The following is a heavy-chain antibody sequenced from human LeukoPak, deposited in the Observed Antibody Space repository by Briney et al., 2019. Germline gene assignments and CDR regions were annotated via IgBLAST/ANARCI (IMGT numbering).Heavy chain of an antibody. CDR3: AKRVPYSSSSVYFDS. V-gene: IGHV3-23*05. J-gene: IGHJ4*02. CDR2: ISDSGST. Sequence: PGGSLRLSCAASGFTFSNYGMSWVRQAPGKGLEWASAISDSGSTYYADSVKGRFTISRDNSKNTLYLQMNSLRAEDTAVYYCAKRVPYSSSSVYFDSWGQGTLVTVSS. CDR1: GFTFSNYG. D-gene: IGHD6-6*01.